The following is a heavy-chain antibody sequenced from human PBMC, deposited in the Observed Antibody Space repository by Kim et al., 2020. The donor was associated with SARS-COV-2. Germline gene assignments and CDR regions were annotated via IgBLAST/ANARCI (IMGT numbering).Heavy chain of an antibody. CDR2: FDPEDGET. CDR3: ATDYGSGSYYDNWFDP. CDR1: GYTLTELS. V-gene: IGHV1-24*01. J-gene: IGHJ5*02. Sequence: ASVKVSCKVSGYTLTELSMHWVRQAPGKGLEWMGGFDPEDGETIYAQKFQGRVTMTEDTSTDTAYMELSSLRSEDTAVYYCATDYGSGSYYDNWFDPWGQGTLVTVSS. D-gene: IGHD3-10*01.